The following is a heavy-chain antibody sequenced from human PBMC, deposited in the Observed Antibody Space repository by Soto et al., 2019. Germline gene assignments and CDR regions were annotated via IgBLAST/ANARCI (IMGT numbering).Heavy chain of an antibody. CDR2: ISSSGSTI. CDR3: ASWLQQLDHPSLRDYYYGMDV. D-gene: IGHD6-13*01. CDR1: GFTFSSYE. V-gene: IGHV3-48*03. J-gene: IGHJ6*02. Sequence: GGSLRLSCAASGFTFSSYEMNWVRQAPGKGLEWVSYISSSGSTIYYADSVKGRFTISRDNAKNSLYLQMNSLRAEDTAVYYCASWLQQLDHPSLRDYYYGMDVWGQVTTVTVSS.